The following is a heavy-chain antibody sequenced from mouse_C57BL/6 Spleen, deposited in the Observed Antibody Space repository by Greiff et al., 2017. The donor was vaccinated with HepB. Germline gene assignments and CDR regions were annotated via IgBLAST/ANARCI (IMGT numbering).Heavy chain of an antibody. D-gene: IGHD2-4*01. Sequence: VQLQQSGPGLVEPSQTLYISCTASGFSFTSYGVDWVRQTPGKGLEWLGVIWGGGSTNYNSAHMSRLSISKDNSKSQIFLKMNSLLTDDTAMYYYAKIYEYEGAMDYWGQGTSVTVSS. CDR2: IWGGGST. J-gene: IGHJ4*01. CDR1: GFSFTSYG. V-gene: IGHV2-9*01. CDR3: AKIYEYEGAMDY.